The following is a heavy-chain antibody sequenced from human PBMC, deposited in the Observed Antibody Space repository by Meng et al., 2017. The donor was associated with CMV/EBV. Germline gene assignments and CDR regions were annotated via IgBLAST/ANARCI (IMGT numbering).Heavy chain of an antibody. Sequence: GESLKISCAASGFTFSSYDINWVRQATGQGLEWMGWMNPNSGNTGYAQKFQGRVTMTRNTSISTAYMELSSLRSEDTAVYYCARERSESGGVIIDYWGQGTLVTVSS. CDR2: MNPNSGNT. D-gene: IGHD3-10*01. CDR1: GFTFSSYD. CDR3: ARERSESGGVIIDY. V-gene: IGHV1-8*01. J-gene: IGHJ4*02.